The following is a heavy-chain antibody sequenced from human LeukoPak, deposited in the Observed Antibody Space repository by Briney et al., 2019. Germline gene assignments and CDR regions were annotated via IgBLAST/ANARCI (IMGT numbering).Heavy chain of an antibody. D-gene: IGHD5-12*01. V-gene: IGHV4-34*01. CDR2: INHSGST. CDR1: GGSFSGYY. Sequence: PSDTLSLTCAVYGGSFSGYYWSWIRQPPGKGLEWIGEINHSGSTNYNPSLKSRVTISVDTSKNQFSLKLSSVTAADTAVYYCATHIGYFDLWGRGTLVTVSS. CDR3: ATHIGYFDL. J-gene: IGHJ2*01.